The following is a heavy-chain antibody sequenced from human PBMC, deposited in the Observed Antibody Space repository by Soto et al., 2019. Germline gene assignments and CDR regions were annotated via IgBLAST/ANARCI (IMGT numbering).Heavy chain of an antibody. Sequence: QVQLVQSGAEVKKPGSSVKVSCKASGGTFSSYAISWVRQAPGQGLEWMGGIIPIFGTANYAEKFQGRVTITADESTSTAYMELSSLRSEDTAVYYCAEAHCSGGSCYSGLKYYYSGMDVWGQGTTVTVSS. D-gene: IGHD2-15*01. J-gene: IGHJ6*02. CDR1: GGTFSSYA. V-gene: IGHV1-69*01. CDR3: AEAHCSGGSCYSGLKYYYSGMDV. CDR2: IIPIFGTA.